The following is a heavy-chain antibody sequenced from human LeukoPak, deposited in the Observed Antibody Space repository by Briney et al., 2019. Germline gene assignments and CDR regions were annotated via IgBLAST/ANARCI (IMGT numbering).Heavy chain of an antibody. Sequence: ASVKVSCKASGYTFTGYYMHWVRQAPGQGLEWMGWINPNSGGTNYAQKFQGRVTMTGDTSISTAYMELSRLTSDDTAVYYCARDKQLDWAHYFYYYMDVWGKGTTVTVSS. CDR3: ARDKQLDWAHYFYYYMDV. CDR1: GYTFTGYY. J-gene: IGHJ6*03. V-gene: IGHV1-2*02. CDR2: INPNSGGT. D-gene: IGHD1-1*01.